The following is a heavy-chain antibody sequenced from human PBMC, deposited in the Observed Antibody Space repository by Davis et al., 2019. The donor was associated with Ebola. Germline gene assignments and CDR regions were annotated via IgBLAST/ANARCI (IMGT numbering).Heavy chain of an antibody. CDR3: ARRVPASIRGYFYGMDV. J-gene: IGHJ6*02. CDR2: VYYSGTT. Sequence: MPSETLSLTCTISGGSISNYYWSWIRQPPGKGLEWIGYVYYSGTTSYNPSLKSRLTISSDTSKNQFSLKLSSVTAADTALYYCARRVPASIRGYFYGMDVWGQGTTVTVSS. D-gene: IGHD2-2*01. CDR1: GGSISNYY. V-gene: IGHV4-59*08.